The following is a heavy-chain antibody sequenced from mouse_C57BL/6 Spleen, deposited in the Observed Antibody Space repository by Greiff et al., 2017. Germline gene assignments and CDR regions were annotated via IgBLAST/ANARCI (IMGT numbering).Heavy chain of an antibody. CDR3: ARSNWDLGY. D-gene: IGHD4-1*01. J-gene: IGHJ2*01. CDR1: GYTFTDYY. V-gene: IGHV1-26*01. Sequence: EVQLHQSGPELVKPGASVKISCKASGYTFTDYYMNWVKQSHGKSLEWIGDINPNNGGTSYNQKFKGKATLTVDKSSSTAYMELRSLTSEDSAVYYCARSNWDLGYWGQGTTLTVSS. CDR2: INPNNGGT.